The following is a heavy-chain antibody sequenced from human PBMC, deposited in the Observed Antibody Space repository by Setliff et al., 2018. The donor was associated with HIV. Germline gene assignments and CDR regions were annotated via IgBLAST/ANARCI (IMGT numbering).Heavy chain of an antibody. J-gene: IGHJ6*03. CDR1: GFTFSSYS. Sequence: GSLRLSCAASGFTFSSYSMNWVRQAPGKGLEWVSFISRSNSYIYYADSVKGRFTISRDNAKNSLYLQMSSLRSEDTAVCYCARNPRIAVAGTDYYYYMDVWGKGTTVTVSS. CDR2: ISRSNSYI. D-gene: IGHD6-19*01. CDR3: ARNPRIAVAGTDYYYYMDV. V-gene: IGHV3-21*04.